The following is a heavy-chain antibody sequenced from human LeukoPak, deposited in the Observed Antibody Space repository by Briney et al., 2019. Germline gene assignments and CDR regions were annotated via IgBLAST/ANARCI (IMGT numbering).Heavy chain of an antibody. CDR3: AKASYYYGSGSYSHFDY. Sequence: GGSLRLSCAASGFTFSSYAMSWVRQAPGKGLEWVSAISGSGGSTYYADSVKGRFTISRDNSKNTLYLQMNSLRAEDTAVYYCAKASYYYGSGSYSHFDYWGQGTLVTVSS. V-gene: IGHV3-23*01. CDR2: ISGSGGST. D-gene: IGHD3-10*01. J-gene: IGHJ4*02. CDR1: GFTFSSYA.